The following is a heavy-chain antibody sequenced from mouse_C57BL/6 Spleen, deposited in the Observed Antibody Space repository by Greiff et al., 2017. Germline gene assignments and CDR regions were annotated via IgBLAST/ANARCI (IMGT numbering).Heavy chain of an antibody. V-gene: IGHV1-64*01. CDR1: GYTFTSYW. CDR3: ASPLITTVVAKYFDV. Sequence: QVQLQQPGAELVKPGASVKLSCKASGYTFTSYWMHWVKQRPGQGLEWIGMIHPNSGSTNYNEKFKSKATLTVDKSSSTAYMQLSSLTSEDSAVYYCASPLITTVVAKYFDVWGTGTTVTVSS. CDR2: IHPNSGST. D-gene: IGHD1-1*01. J-gene: IGHJ1*03.